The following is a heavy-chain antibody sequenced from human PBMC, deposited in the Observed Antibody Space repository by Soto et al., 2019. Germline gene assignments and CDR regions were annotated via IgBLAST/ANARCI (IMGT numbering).Heavy chain of an antibody. J-gene: IGHJ6*02. D-gene: IGHD6-13*01. V-gene: IGHV1-69*13. Sequence: SVKVSCKASGGTFSSYAISWVRQAPGQGLEWMGGIIPIFGTANYAQKFQGRVTITADESTSTAYMELSSLRSEDTAVYYCARRAAAGRDYYYGMDVWGQGTTGTVS. CDR3: ARRAAAGRDYYYGMDV. CDR1: GGTFSSYA. CDR2: IIPIFGTA.